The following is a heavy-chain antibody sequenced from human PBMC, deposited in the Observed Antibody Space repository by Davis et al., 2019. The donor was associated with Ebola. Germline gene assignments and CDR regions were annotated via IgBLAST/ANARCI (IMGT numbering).Heavy chain of an antibody. D-gene: IGHD6-19*01. CDR1: GGSFSGYY. Sequence: SETLSLTCAVYGGSFSGYYWSWVRQSPGKGLEWIGEIIDSGSTNYNPSLKSRVSISLDMSKNQFSLRVTSVTPADTAIYYCARTTRGSGWFVDYWGRGTLVTVSS. V-gene: IGHV4-34*12. CDR2: IIDSGST. J-gene: IGHJ4*02. CDR3: ARTTRGSGWFVDY.